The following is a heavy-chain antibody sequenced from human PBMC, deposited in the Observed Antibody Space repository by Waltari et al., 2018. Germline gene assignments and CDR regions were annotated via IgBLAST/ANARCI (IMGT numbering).Heavy chain of an antibody. CDR2: TYYRSKWFY. CDR3: AREYSSSFDY. CDR1: GDSVSTHTAA. D-gene: IGHD6-6*01. V-gene: IGHV6-1*01. Sequence: QVQLQQSGPGLVKPSQTLSLTCAISGDSVSTHTAASIWVRLSPSRGLEWLGRTYYRSKWFYDYAVSVKSRITINPDTSKNQFSLHLNSVTPEDTAVYYCAREYSSSFDYWGQGTLVSVSS. J-gene: IGHJ4*02.